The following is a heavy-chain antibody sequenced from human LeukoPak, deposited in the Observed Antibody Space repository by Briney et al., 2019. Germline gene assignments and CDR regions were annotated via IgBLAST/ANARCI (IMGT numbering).Heavy chain of an antibody. Sequence: KASETLSLTCTVSGGSISSYYWSWIRQPAGKGLEWIGRIYTSGSTNYNPSLKSRVTISVDTSKNQFSLKLSSVTAADTAVYYCARVAGDYYGSGSSKTNYYYYYMDVWGKGTTVTISS. J-gene: IGHJ6*03. CDR1: GGSISSYY. CDR2: IYTSGST. V-gene: IGHV4-4*07. CDR3: ARVAGDYYGSGSSKTNYYYYYMDV. D-gene: IGHD3-10*01.